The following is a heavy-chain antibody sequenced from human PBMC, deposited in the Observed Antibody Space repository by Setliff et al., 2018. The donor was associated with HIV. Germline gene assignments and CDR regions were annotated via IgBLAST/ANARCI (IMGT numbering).Heavy chain of an antibody. CDR2: INPSGGGT. CDR3: VRDTDIWRYFPL. Sequence: ASVKVSCKASGYTFTAYYMHWVRQAPGQGLEWMGIINPSGGGTNFAQKFQGRVSMTTETSTTTAYLELRDLRFDDTAVYFCVRDTDIWRYFPLWGQGTLVTVSS. J-gene: IGHJ1*01. V-gene: IGHV1-46*01. CDR1: GYTFTAYY. D-gene: IGHD1-1*01.